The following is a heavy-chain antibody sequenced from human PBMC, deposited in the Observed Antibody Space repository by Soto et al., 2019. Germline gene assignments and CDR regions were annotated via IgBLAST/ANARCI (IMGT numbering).Heavy chain of an antibody. Sequence: QVQLVESGGGVVQPGRSLRLSCAASGFTFSSYGMQWVRQAPGKGLEWVAVIWSGGSNENYADSVKGRFTISRDNSKNMLYLQMNSLRAEDTAVYYCARGPGTSYFDYWGQGSLVTVSS. CDR2: IWSGGSNE. V-gene: IGHV3-33*01. CDR3: ARGPGTSYFDY. CDR1: GFTFSSYG. J-gene: IGHJ4*02. D-gene: IGHD2-2*01.